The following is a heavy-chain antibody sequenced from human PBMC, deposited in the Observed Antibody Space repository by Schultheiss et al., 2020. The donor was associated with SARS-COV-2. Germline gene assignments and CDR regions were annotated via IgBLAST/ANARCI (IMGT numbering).Heavy chain of an antibody. Sequence: GGSLRLSCAASGFTFSSYGMHWVRQAPGKGLEWVAVISYDGSNKYYADSVKGRFTISRDNSKNTLYLQMNSLRAEDTAVYYCAKDIGDYGDAVFDYWGQGTLVTVSS. CDR3: AKDIGDYGDAVFDY. J-gene: IGHJ4*02. D-gene: IGHD4-17*01. CDR1: GFTFSSYG. V-gene: IGHV3-30*18. CDR2: ISYDGSNK.